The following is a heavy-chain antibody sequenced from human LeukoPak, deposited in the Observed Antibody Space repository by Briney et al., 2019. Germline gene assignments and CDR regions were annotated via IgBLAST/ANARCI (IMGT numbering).Heavy chain of an antibody. V-gene: IGHV3-48*03. CDR1: GFIFSSYE. CDR3: ARVAVAGFGSDY. CDR2: ISTSGRYT. J-gene: IGHJ4*02. D-gene: IGHD6-19*01. Sequence: PGGSLRLSCAASGFIFSSYEMKWVRQAPGKGLEWVSYISTSGRYTNYADSVKGRFTISRDNAKNSLYLQMNSLRAEDTAVYYCARVAVAGFGSDYWGQGTLVTVSS.